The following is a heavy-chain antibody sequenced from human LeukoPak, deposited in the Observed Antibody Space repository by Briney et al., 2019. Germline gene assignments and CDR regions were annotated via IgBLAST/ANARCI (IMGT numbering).Heavy chain of an antibody. Sequence: GGSLRLSCAASGFTFTSYSMSWVRQAPGKGLDWVSSISRSSDYIYYADSVRRRFPISRDNAKNSLYLQMNSLRAEDTAVYYCARVTSDDDLYAFDIWGQGTMVTVSS. V-gene: IGHV3-21*01. CDR2: ISRSSDYI. J-gene: IGHJ3*02. CDR1: GFTFTSYS. D-gene: IGHD3-3*01. CDR3: ARVTSDDDLYAFDI.